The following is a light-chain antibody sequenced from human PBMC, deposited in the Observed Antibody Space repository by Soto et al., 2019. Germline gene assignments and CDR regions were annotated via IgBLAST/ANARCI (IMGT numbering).Light chain of an antibody. CDR3: QQSYSGPLT. CDR1: QSISSY. Sequence: DIQMTQSPSSLSASVGDRVTITCRASQSISSYLNWYQQKPGKAPKVLIYAASILQSGVPLRFSGIGFGTDFTISISSLQPEDFATYYCQQSYSGPLTFGGGTKVDI. V-gene: IGKV1-39*01. J-gene: IGKJ4*01. CDR2: AAS.